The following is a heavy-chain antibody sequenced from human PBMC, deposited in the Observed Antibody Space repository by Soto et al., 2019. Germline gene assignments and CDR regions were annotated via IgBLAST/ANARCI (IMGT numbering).Heavy chain of an antibody. V-gene: IGHV3-7*05. Sequence: EVQVVESGGGSVQPGGSLRLSCTVSGFPFSGYLMDWVRQAPGKGLEWVANINHDGSEMYYGDSVKGRFTISRDNAKNSLYLQMNGLRVEDTAVYYCARGLVDMWGQGTMVTVSS. J-gene: IGHJ3*02. CDR2: INHDGSEM. CDR3: ARGLVDM. D-gene: IGHD3-10*01. CDR1: GFPFSGYL.